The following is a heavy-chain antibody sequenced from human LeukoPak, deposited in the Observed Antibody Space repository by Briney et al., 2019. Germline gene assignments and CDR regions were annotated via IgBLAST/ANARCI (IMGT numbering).Heavy chain of an antibody. Sequence: GESLKISCKGSGYSFTNYWIGWVRQMPRQGLEWMGIIYPGESDTRYSPSFQGQVTISADKSISTAYLQWSSLKASDTAMYYCAVNPRGYCSGGRCYIGYWGQGTLVTVS. CDR3: AVNPRGYCSGGRCYIGY. J-gene: IGHJ4*02. D-gene: IGHD2-15*01. CDR1: GYSFTNYW. V-gene: IGHV5-51*01. CDR2: IYPGESDT.